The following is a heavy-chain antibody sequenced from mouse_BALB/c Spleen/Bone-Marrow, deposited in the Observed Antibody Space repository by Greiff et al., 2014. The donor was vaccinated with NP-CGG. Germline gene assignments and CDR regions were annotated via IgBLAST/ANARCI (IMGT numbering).Heavy chain of an antibody. CDR1: GYTFTSYW. CDR3: ARDHFYPGNYEFVY. D-gene: IGHD2-1*01. V-gene: IGHV1-69*02. J-gene: IGHJ3*01. Sequence: QVQLQQSGAELVKPGAPVKLSCKASGYTFTSYWMNWIKQRPGRGLEWIGRIDPSDSETHYNQKFKDKATLTVDKSSSTAYIQLSSLTSEDSAVYYCARDHFYPGNYEFVYWGQGTLVTVSA. CDR2: IDPSDSET.